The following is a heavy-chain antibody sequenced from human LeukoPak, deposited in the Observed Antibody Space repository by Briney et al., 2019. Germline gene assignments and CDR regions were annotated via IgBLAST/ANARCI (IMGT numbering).Heavy chain of an antibody. CDR3: AREARTSMGFGEGWFDP. CDR1: GGSISSSNW. J-gene: IGHJ5*02. Sequence: PSETLSLTCAVSGGSISSSNWWSWVRQPPGKGLEWIGEIYHSGSTNYNPSLKSRVTISVDKSKNQFSLKLSSVTAADTAVYYCAREARTSMGFGEGWFDPWGQGTLVTVSS. D-gene: IGHD3-10*01. CDR2: IYHSGST. V-gene: IGHV4-4*02.